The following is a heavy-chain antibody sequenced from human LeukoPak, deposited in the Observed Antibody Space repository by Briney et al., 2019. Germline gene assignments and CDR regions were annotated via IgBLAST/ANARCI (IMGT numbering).Heavy chain of an antibody. CDR2: INSDGINT. J-gene: IGHJ5*02. CDR1: GFTFSNYW. D-gene: IGHD2-2*01. V-gene: IGHV3-74*01. CDR3: ARGIVVVPAAPFDP. Sequence: PGGSLRLSCAASGFTFSNYWMHWVRQAPGKGLVWVSRINSDGINTSYADSVKGRFTISRDNAKNTLNLQMNSLRAEDTAVYYYARGIVVVPAAPFDPWGQGTLVTVSS.